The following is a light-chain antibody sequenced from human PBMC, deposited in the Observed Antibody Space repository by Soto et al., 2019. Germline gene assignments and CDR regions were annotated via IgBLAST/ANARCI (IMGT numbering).Light chain of an antibody. CDR3: VSWDDSLKAVV. Sequence: QSALTQPASVSGSPGQSITISCTGTSGDIGGYNYVSWYQQHPGKAPKLLISEVSNRPSGVPDRFSGSKSGTSASLAISGLQSEDEADYYCVSWDDSLKAVVFGGGTKLTVL. CDR2: EVS. J-gene: IGLJ2*01. V-gene: IGLV2-14*01. CDR1: SGDIGGYNY.